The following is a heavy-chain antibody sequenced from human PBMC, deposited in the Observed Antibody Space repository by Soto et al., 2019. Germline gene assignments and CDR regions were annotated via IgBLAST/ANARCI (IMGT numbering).Heavy chain of an antibody. CDR2: ISAYNGDT. V-gene: IGHV1-18*01. Sequence: QVQLVQSGAEVKMPGASVKVSCKASGYTFTNYGFSWVRQAPGQGLQSVGWISAYNGDTNYAQRFQSRVTLTTDPSTITAYMELRSLTSDDTAVYYCARDPPKSYGSGKGDYWGQGTPVTVSS. CDR1: GYTFTNYG. CDR3: ARDPPKSYGSGKGDY. D-gene: IGHD3-10*01. J-gene: IGHJ4*02.